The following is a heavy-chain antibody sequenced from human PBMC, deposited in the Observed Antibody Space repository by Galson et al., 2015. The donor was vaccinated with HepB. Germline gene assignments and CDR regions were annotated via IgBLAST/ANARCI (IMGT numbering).Heavy chain of an antibody. Sequence: SLRLSCAASGFTFSSYGMHWVRQAPGKGLEWVAVIWYDGSNKYYADSVKGRFTISGDNSKNTLYLQMNSLRAEDTAVYYCAREASADYYGSGSYYSHFDYWGQGTLVTVSS. D-gene: IGHD3-10*01. CDR1: GFTFSSYG. J-gene: IGHJ4*02. CDR3: AREASADYYGSGSYYSHFDY. V-gene: IGHV3-33*01. CDR2: IWYDGSNK.